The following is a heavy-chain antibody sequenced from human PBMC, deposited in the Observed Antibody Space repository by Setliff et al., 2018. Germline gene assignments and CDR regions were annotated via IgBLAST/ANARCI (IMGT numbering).Heavy chain of an antibody. D-gene: IGHD2-15*01. J-gene: IGHJ3*02. V-gene: IGHV1-18*01. CDR2: ISPYNGVT. CDR3: AISSLSICSGDTCPNAFDI. Sequence: ASVKVSCKASAYILSSYGISWVRQAPGEGLEWTGWISPYNGVTSYAQRFQGRVTMTTDTSTSAAYLELMSLRSDDTAVYYCAISSLSICSGDTCPNAFDIWGQGTMVTVSS. CDR1: AYILSSYG.